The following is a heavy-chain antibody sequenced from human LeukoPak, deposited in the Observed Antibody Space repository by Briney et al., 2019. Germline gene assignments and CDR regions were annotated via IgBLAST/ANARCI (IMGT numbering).Heavy chain of an antibody. CDR1: GFTFSSYS. D-gene: IGHD3-3*01. CDR2: ISSSSSYI. V-gene: IGHV3-21*01. CDR3: ARDINSYYDFWSGNSNWFDP. J-gene: IGHJ5*02. Sequence: GGSLRLSCAASGFTFSSYSMNWVRQAPGKGLEWVSSISSSSSYIYYADSVKGRFTISRDNAKNSLYLQRNSLRAEDTAVYYCARDINSYYDFWSGNSNWFDPWGQGTLVTVSS.